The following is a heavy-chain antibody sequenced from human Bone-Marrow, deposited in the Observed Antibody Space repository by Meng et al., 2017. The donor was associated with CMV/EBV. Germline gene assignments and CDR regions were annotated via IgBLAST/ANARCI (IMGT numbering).Heavy chain of an antibody. CDR3: ASDIVVVPAAHPRLNWCDP. J-gene: IGHJ5*02. V-gene: IGHV1-69*02. CDR1: GGTFSSYT. Sequence: SVKVSCKASGGTFSSYTISWVRQAPGQGLEWMGRIIPILGIANYAQKFQGRVTITADKSTSTAYMELSSLRSEDTAVYYCASDIVVVPAAHPRLNWCDPWGQGTLVTVSS. CDR2: IIPILGIA. D-gene: IGHD2-2*01.